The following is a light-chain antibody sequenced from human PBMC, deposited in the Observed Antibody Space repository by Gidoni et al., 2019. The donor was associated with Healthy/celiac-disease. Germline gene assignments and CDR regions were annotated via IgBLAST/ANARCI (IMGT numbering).Light chain of an antibody. Sequence: QSVLTQPPSASGTPGPRVTISCSGSSSNIGSNTVTWYQQLPGTAPKLLIYSNNQRPSGVPDRFSGSKSGTSAPLAISGLQSEDEADYYCAAWDDSLNGSYVFGTGTKVTVL. CDR3: AAWDDSLNGSYV. CDR2: SNN. J-gene: IGLJ1*01. V-gene: IGLV1-44*01. CDR1: SSNIGSNT.